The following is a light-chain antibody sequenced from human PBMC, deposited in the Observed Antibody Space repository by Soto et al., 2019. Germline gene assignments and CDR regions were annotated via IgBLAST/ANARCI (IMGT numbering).Light chain of an antibody. CDR1: QSVRSK. Sequence: EIAMTQSPANLSVSPGETATLSCRASQSVRSKLAWYQQKPGQAPRLLIYDASTRATGIPARFSGSGSGTEFTLTISSLQSEDFAVYYCQQYNNWPPWTFGQGTNVDI. CDR3: QQYNNWPPWT. V-gene: IGKV3-15*01. J-gene: IGKJ1*01. CDR2: DAS.